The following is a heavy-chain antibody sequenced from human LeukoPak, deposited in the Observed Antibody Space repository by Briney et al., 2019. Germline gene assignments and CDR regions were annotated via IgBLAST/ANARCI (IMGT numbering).Heavy chain of an antibody. V-gene: IGHV1-2*02. CDR3: ARSFPVVVPAASRLFDY. CDR2: INPNSGGT. D-gene: IGHD2-2*01. CDR1: GYTFTGYY. Sequence: ASVKVSCKASGYTFTGYYMHWVRQAPGQGLEWMGWINPNSGGTNYAQKFQGRVTMTRDTSISTAYMELSRLRSDDTAVYYCARSFPVVVPAASRLFDYWGQGTLVTVSS. J-gene: IGHJ4*02.